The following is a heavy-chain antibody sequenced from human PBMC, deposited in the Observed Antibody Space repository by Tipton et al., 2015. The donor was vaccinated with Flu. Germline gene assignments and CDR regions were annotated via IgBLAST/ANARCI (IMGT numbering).Heavy chain of an antibody. CDR3: ARDPNWDRGFFDY. Sequence: QLVQSGAEVKKPGASVKVSCKASGYTFTGYYMHWVRQAPGQGLEWMGRINPNSGGTNYAQKFQGRVTMTRDTSISTAYMELSRLRSDDTAVYYCARDPNWDRGFFDYWGQGTPVTVSS. CDR2: INPNSGGT. J-gene: IGHJ4*02. CDR1: GYTFTGYY. D-gene: IGHD7-27*01. V-gene: IGHV1-2*06.